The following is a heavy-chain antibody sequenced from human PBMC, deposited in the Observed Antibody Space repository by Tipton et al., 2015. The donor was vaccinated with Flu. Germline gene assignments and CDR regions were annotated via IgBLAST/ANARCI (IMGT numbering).Heavy chain of an antibody. CDR3: AREYSSGWYREGFDY. Sequence: VQLVQSGAEVKKPGASVKVSCKASGYTFTSYYMHWVRQAPGQGLEWMGIINPSGGSTSYAQKFQGRVTMTRDTSTSTVYMELSSLRSEDTAVYYCAREYSSGWYREGFDYWGQGTLVTVSS. CDR1: GYTFTSYY. J-gene: IGHJ4*02. V-gene: IGHV1-46*01. CDR2: INPSGGST. D-gene: IGHD6-19*01.